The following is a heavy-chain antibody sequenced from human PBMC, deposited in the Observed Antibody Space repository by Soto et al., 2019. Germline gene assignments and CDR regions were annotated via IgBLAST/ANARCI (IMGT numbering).Heavy chain of an antibody. CDR1: GGSISSGDYY. Sequence: QLQLQESGPGLVKPSQTMSLTCTVSGGSISSGDYYWSWIRQPPGKGLEWIGYIYYSGSTYYNPSLESRVTIAVDTTKNQFSLKLSSVTAADTAEYYCSSQKLGYNTFDPWGQGTLVTVSS. V-gene: IGHV4-30-4*01. CDR3: SSQKLGYNTFDP. D-gene: IGHD5-18*01. J-gene: IGHJ5*02. CDR2: IYYSGST.